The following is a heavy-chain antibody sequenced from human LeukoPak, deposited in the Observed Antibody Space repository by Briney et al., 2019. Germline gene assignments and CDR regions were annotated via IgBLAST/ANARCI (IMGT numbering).Heavy chain of an antibody. CDR1: GFTFSSYA. CDR3: ATDGMVWGVIITTGYYFDY. Sequence: GGSLRLSCAASGFTFSSYAMSWVRQAPGKGLEWVSAISGSGGSTYYADSVKGRFTISRDNSKNTLYLQMNSLRAEDTAVYYCATDGMVWGVIITTGYYFDYWGQGTLVTVSS. V-gene: IGHV3-23*01. D-gene: IGHD3-10*01. CDR2: ISGSGGST. J-gene: IGHJ4*02.